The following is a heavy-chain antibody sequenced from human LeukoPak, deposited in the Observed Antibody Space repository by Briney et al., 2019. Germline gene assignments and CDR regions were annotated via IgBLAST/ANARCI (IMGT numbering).Heavy chain of an antibody. CDR1: GFTLSIYW. Sequence: GGSLRLSCAASGFTLSIYWMSWVRQAPGKGLEWVANIKQDGSESHYVDSVKGRFTISRDNAKNSVSLQMNSLRAEDSAVYHCARGPYCGGGTCYTLGAFDIWGQGTLASVSS. CDR3: ARGPYCGGGTCYTLGAFDI. CDR2: IKQDGSES. D-gene: IGHD2-15*01. V-gene: IGHV3-7*03. J-gene: IGHJ3*02.